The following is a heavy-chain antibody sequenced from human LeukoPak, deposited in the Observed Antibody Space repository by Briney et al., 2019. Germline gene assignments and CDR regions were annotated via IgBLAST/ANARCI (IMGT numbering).Heavy chain of an antibody. CDR2: IYTSGST. V-gene: IGHV4-61*02. D-gene: IGHD3-22*01. J-gene: IGHJ4*02. CDR3: SGNKEYYEENN. CDR1: GGSISSGSYY. Sequence: SETLSLTCTVSGGSISSGSYYWSWIRQPAGKGLEWIGRIYTSGSTNYNPSLKSRVTISVDTSKNQFSLKLISVTAADTAVYYCSGNKEYYEENNWGQGTQVTVSS.